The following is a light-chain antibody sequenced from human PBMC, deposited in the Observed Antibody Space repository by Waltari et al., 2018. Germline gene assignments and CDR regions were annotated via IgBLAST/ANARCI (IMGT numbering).Light chain of an antibody. J-gene: IGKJ2*01. V-gene: IGKV3-20*01. CDR1: QRLTKNY. CDR2: GAS. Sequence: VLTQSPGTLSLSPGERATLSCRASQRLTKNYLAWYQQKPGQAPRLLIYGASSRAAGIADRFSGSGSVTDFALTSSRLEPEDSAVYYCQQYGSSILYTFGQGTKLEIQ. CDR3: QQYGSSILYT.